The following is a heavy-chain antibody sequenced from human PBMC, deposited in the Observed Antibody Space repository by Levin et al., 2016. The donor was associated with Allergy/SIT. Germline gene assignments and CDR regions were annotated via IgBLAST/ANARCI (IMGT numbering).Heavy chain of an antibody. D-gene: IGHD3-10*01. CDR2: ISSSSSYT. CDR3: ARPPSGSGSYSLFGFDYGMDV. CDR1: GFTFSDYY. J-gene: IGHJ6*02. Sequence: GESLKISCAASGFTFSDYYMSWIRQAPGKGLEWVSYISSSSSYTNYADSVRGRFTISRDNAKNSLYLQMNSLRAEDTAVYYCARPPSGSGSYSLFGFDYGMDVWGQGTTVTVSS. V-gene: IGHV3-11*03.